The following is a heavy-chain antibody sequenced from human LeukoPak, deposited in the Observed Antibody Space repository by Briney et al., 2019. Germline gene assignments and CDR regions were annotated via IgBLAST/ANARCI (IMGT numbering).Heavy chain of an antibody. J-gene: IGHJ4*02. D-gene: IGHD2-2*01. Sequence: SETLSLTCTVSGYSITSAYYWGWIRQPPGKGLEWIGSFFLKGSTYYNPSLKSRVTISVDTSKNQFSLTLSSVTAADTAVYYCARVSRCTSCFDVDYWGQGTLVTVSS. CDR3: ARVSRCTSCFDVDY. CDR2: FFLKGST. V-gene: IGHV4-38-2*02. CDR1: GYSITSAYY.